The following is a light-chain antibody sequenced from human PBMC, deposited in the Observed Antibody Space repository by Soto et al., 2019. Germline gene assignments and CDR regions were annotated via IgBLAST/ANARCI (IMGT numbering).Light chain of an antibody. CDR2: AAS. Sequence: DIQLTQSPSFLSASVGDRVTTTCRASQDISSYLAWYQQKPGKAPKLLIYAASTLQSGVPSRFSGSGSGTEFTLTISSLQPEDFATYYCQQLNSYSRTFGQGTKVEIK. CDR1: QDISSY. J-gene: IGKJ1*01. V-gene: IGKV1-9*01. CDR3: QQLNSYSRT.